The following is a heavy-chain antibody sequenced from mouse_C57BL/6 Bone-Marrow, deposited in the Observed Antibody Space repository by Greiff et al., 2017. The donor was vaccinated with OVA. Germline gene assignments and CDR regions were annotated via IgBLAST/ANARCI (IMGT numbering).Heavy chain of an antibody. J-gene: IGHJ2*01. CDR2: INPSSGYT. CDR1: GYTFTSYT. D-gene: IGHD4-1*01. Sequence: VQLQQSGAELARPGASVKMSCKASGYTFTSYTMHWVKQRPGQGLEWIGYINPSSGYTKYNQKFKDKATLTADKSSSTAYMQLSSLTSEDSAVYYCASALGRDFDYWGQGTTLTVSS. V-gene: IGHV1-4*01. CDR3: ASALGRDFDY.